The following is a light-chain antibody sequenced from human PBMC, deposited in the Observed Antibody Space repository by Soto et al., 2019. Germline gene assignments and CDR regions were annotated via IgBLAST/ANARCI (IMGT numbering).Light chain of an antibody. J-gene: IGKJ4*01. CDR2: DAS. V-gene: IGKV3-11*01. CDR1: QSISKY. Sequence: EIVLTQSPVTLSLSPGERATLSCRASQSISKYLAWYQQKPGQAPRLLIYDASNRASGIPARFSGSGSGTDFTLTISSLEPEDFAVYYCQQRSNWRGPFGGGPKVEIK. CDR3: QQRSNWRGP.